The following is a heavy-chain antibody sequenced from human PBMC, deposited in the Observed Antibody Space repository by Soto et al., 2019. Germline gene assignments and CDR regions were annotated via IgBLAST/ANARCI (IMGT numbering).Heavy chain of an antibody. CDR3: ARASDFWGGRQQTIDS. CDR2: INHVGIT. D-gene: IGHD3-3*01. CDR1: GGSFRGFY. J-gene: IGHJ4*02. V-gene: IGHV4-34*01. Sequence: SETLSLTCAVSGGSFRGFYWTWIRQSPGKGLEWLGDINHVGITNYNPSLKSRVSIPVDTSKSQFSLKLSSVTAADTAVYYCARASDFWGGRQQTIDSCGQGTRVTVSS.